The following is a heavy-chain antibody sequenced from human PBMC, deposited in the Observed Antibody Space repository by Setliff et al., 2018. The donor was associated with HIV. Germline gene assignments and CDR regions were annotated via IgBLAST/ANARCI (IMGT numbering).Heavy chain of an antibody. Sequence: SETLSLTCAVSGYSIISGYYCGWIRQPPGKGLEWIGSIYHSGSTHYNPSLKSRVTISVDTSKNQFSLKLSSVTAADTAVYYCARPGVGTVSFDYWGQGTLVTVSS. J-gene: IGHJ4*02. V-gene: IGHV4-38-2*01. CDR3: ARPGVGTVSFDY. CDR2: IYHSGST. D-gene: IGHD1-7*01. CDR1: GYSIISGYY.